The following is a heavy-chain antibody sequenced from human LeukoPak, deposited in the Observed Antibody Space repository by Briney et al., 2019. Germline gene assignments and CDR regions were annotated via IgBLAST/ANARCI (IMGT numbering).Heavy chain of an antibody. CDR2: ISYEGSNK. V-gene: IGHV3-30*18. CDR3: AKHSQWLGHLDY. Sequence: GRSLRLSCAASGFTFSSYGMHWVRQAPGKGLEWVAVISYEGSNKYYADSVKGRFTTSRDNSKNTLFLQMNSLRAEDTAVYHCAKHSQWLGHLDYWGQGTLVTVSS. D-gene: IGHD6-19*01. CDR1: GFTFSSYG. J-gene: IGHJ4*02.